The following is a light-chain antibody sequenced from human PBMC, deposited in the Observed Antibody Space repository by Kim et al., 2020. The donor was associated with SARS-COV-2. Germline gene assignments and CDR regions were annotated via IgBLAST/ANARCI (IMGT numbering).Light chain of an antibody. CDR1: SLRSYY. CDR2: GKN. V-gene: IGLV3-19*01. J-gene: IGLJ2*01. Sequence: SSELTQDPAVSVAWGQTVRITCQGDSLRSYYASWYQQKPGQAPVLVIYGKNNRPSGIPDRFSGSSSGNTASLTITGAQAEDEADYYCNSRDSSGNHLVFG. CDR3: NSRDSSGNHLV.